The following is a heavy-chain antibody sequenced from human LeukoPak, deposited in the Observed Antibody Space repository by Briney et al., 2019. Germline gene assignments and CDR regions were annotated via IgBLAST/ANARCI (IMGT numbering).Heavy chain of an antibody. D-gene: IGHD3-16*01. CDR1: GGSISSSSYY. CDR3: ASVGIYTPRENYFDY. CDR2: IYYSGST. Sequence: SETLSLTCTVSGGSISSSSYYWGWIRQPPGKGLEWIGSIYYSGSTYYNPSLKSRATISVDTSKNQFSLKLSSVTAADTAVYYCASVGIYTPRENYFDYWGQGTLVTVSS. V-gene: IGHV4-39*07. J-gene: IGHJ4*02.